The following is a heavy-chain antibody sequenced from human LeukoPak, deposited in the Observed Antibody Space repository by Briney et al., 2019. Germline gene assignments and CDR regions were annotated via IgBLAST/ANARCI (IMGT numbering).Heavy chain of an antibody. CDR1: GGSISSYY. CDR3: ARLKCISTTCPSRYVMDV. J-gene: IGHJ6*02. CDR2: IYYSGST. D-gene: IGHD2-2*01. V-gene: IGHV4-59*01. Sequence: SETLSLTCSVSGGSISSYYWSWIRQPPGKGLEYIGYIYYSGSTNYNPSLKSRVTISVDTSKDQFSLNLTSVTAADTAVYYCARLKCISTTCPSRYVMDVWGQGTTVTGSS.